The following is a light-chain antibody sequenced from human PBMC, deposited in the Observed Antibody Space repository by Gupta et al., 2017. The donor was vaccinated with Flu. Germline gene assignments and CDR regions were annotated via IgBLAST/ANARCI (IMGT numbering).Light chain of an antibody. CDR3: QQSDTSHQT. V-gene: IGKV1-39*01. CDR1: RRISTY. J-gene: IGKJ1*01. Sequence: DIHMTLYPSSLSASVGDRVTITCRASRRISTYLVWYQQKPGKAPKLLIYGASTWHSGVPSRFSGSGSGTDFTLTISSLQHEDFATYYCQQSDTSHQTFGQGTKMEIK. CDR2: GAS.